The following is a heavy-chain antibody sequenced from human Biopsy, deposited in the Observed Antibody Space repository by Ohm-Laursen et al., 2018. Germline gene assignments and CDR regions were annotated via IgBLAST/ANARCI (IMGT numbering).Heavy chain of an antibody. V-gene: IGHV4-34*01. J-gene: IGHJ6*02. CDR3: VRGVDYYDPYHYYALDV. CDR2: INHSGRT. D-gene: IGHD3-22*01. CDR1: GESLNGYY. Sequence: GTLSLTCAVYGESLNGYYWSWIRQTPGKGLEWIGEINHSGRTNHNPSLKSRVTISVDTSKNQFSLKVRSVTAADTAVYYCVRGVDYYDPYHYYALDVWGQGTTVTVSS.